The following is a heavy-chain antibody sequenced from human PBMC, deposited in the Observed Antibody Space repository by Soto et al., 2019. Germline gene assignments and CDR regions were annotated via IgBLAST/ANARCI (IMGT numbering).Heavy chain of an antibody. V-gene: IGHV1-69*06. CDR1: GGTFISHA. D-gene: IGHD3-10*01. CDR2: IIPVTETP. J-gene: IGHJ5*02. Sequence: QVQLVQSGAEVKKPGSSVRVSCKVSGGTFISHAINWLRQAPGQGLEWMGVIIPVTETPNNAEKFQGRVKITADKATTKVYMELSSLTFDDTAVYFCARGNKGPGHYGPGSQGWYGPWGQGTLVTVSS. CDR3: ARGNKGPGHYGPGSQGWYGP.